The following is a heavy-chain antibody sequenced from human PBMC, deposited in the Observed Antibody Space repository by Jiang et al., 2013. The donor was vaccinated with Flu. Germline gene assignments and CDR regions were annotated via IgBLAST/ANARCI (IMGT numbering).Heavy chain of an antibody. Sequence: QLVESGAEVKKPGASVKVSCKASGYTFTSYDINWVRQATGQGLEWMGWMNPNSGNTGCTQKFQGRLTMTRNTAISTAYMELSSLRSDDTAMYYCARGSIAVGGKAHYWGQGTLVTVSS. CDR2: MNPNSGNT. D-gene: IGHD6-19*01. V-gene: IGHV1-8*01. CDR1: GYTFTSYD. CDR3: ARGSIAVGGKAHY. J-gene: IGHJ4*02.